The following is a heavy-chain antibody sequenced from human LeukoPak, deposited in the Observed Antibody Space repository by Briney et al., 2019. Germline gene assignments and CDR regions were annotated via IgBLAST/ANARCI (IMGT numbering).Heavy chain of an antibody. D-gene: IGHD3-22*01. J-gene: IGHJ4*02. CDR3: ARVPYYDSSGPYYFDY. CDR1: GFTFSSYA. V-gene: IGHV3-23*01. CDR2: ISGSGGST. Sequence: GGSLRLSCAASGFTFSSYAMSWVRQAPGKGLEWVSAISGSGGSTYYADSVKGRFTISRDNSKNTLYLQMNSLRAEDTAVYYCARVPYYDSSGPYYFDYWGQGTLVTVSS.